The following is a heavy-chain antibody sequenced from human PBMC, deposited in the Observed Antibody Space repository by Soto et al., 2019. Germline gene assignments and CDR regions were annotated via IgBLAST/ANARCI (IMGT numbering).Heavy chain of an antibody. Sequence: EVQLVESGGGLVQPGGSLRLSCAASGFTFSSYSMNWVRQAPGKGLEWVAYISSSSSTIYYADAVKGRFTISRDNAKNSLYLQMNSLRDEDTAVYYCARGLHYGSGSPYYYGMDVWGQGTTVTVSS. J-gene: IGHJ6*02. D-gene: IGHD3-10*01. CDR1: GFTFSSYS. CDR2: ISSSSSTI. CDR3: ARGLHYGSGSPYYYGMDV. V-gene: IGHV3-48*02.